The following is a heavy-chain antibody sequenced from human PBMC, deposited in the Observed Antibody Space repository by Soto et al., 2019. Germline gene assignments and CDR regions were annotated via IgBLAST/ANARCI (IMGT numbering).Heavy chain of an antibody. D-gene: IGHD6-19*01. Sequence: SVKVSCKASGGTFSSYAISWVRQAPGQGLEWMGGIIPIFGTANYAQKFQGRVTITADESTSTAYMELSSLRSEDTAVYYCARDSSGWYSTAYYFEYWGQGTLVTVSS. J-gene: IGHJ4*02. CDR3: ARDSSGWYSTAYYFEY. CDR1: GGTFSSYA. CDR2: IIPIFGTA. V-gene: IGHV1-69*13.